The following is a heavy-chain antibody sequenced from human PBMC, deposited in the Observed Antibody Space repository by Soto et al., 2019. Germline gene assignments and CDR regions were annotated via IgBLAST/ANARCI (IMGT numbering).Heavy chain of an antibody. V-gene: IGHV3-23*01. CDR1: GFTFSSYA. CDR3: AKGSAAAGKKLSTFDY. D-gene: IGHD6-13*01. Sequence: EVQLLESGGGLVQPGGSLRLSCAASGFTFSSYAMSWVRQAPGKGLEWVSANSGSGSSTYYADSVKGRFTISRDNSKNTLYLQMNSLRVEDTAEYYCAKGSAAAGKKLSTFDYWGQGTLVTVSS. CDR2: NSGSGSST. J-gene: IGHJ4*02.